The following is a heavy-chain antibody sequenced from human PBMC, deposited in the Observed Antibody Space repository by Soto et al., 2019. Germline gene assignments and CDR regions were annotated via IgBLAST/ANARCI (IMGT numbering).Heavy chain of an antibody. CDR3: ARVPGP. D-gene: IGHD7-27*01. J-gene: IGHJ5*02. CDR2: IYHSGST. CDR1: GGSISSGGYS. V-gene: IGHV4-30-2*01. Sequence: QLQLQESGSGLVKPSQTLSLTCAVSGGSISSGGYSWSWIRRPPGKRLECIGYIYHSGSTYYNPSLKGRVTLAVDRAKNQFSLKLSSVTAAVRAVYYWARVPGPWGQGTLVTVSS.